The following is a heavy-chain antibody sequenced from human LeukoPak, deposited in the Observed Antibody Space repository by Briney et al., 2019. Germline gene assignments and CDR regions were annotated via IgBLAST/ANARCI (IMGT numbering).Heavy chain of an antibody. CDR3: SKGRFHSATFDY. D-gene: IGHD1-26*01. CDR1: GFAFSSDA. V-gene: IGHV3-23*01. CDR2: IRGDSSVI. Sequence: PGGSLRLSCAASGFAFSSDAMSWVRQAPGKGLEWVSHIRGDSSVIEYADGVRGRFPVSRDNSKKTLYLQMDSLRTGATTVFSCSKGRFHSATFDYWGEGALVAVSS. J-gene: IGHJ4*02.